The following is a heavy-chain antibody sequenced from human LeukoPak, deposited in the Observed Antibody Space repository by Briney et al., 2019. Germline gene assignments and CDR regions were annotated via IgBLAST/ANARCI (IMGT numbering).Heavy chain of an antibody. CDR2: IKEDGSEK. J-gene: IGHJ4*02. Sequence: PGGSLRLSCAASGFTFSSYAMSWVRQAPGKGLEWVANIKEDGSEKYYVDSVKGRFTISRDNAKNSLYLQMSSLRDEDTAVYYCARGRRDTQYQVFDYWGQGTLVTVSS. V-gene: IGHV3-7*01. D-gene: IGHD2-2*01. CDR3: ARGRRDTQYQVFDY. CDR1: GFTFSSYA.